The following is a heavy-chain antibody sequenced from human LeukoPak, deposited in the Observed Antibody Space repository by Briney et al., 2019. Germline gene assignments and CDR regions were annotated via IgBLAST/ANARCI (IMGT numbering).Heavy chain of an antibody. CDR2: IIPIFGTA. V-gene: IGHV1-69*05. CDR1: GGTFSSYA. J-gene: IGHJ4*02. Sequence: ASVKVSCKASGGTFSSYAISWVRQAPGQGLEWMGRIIPIFGTANYAQKFQGRVTITTDESTSTAYMELSSVRSEDTAVYFCASSGLNVVVVAAIDTFDYWGQGTLVAVSS. CDR3: ASSGLNVVVVAAIDTFDY. D-gene: IGHD2-15*01.